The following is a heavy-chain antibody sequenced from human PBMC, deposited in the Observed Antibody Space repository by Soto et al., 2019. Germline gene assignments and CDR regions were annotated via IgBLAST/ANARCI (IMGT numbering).Heavy chain of an antibody. CDR2: GYYSGST. Sequence: SETLSLTCAVSGGSISSGSYYWTWIRQPPGKGLEWIGYGYYSGSTNYSPSLRSRVTISVDMSKNEFSLKLRSVTVADTAVYFCASTHYCTGGGCSFGCFDPWGQGTLVTVSS. D-gene: IGHD2-8*02. CDR1: GGSISSGSYY. J-gene: IGHJ5*02. V-gene: IGHV4-61*01. CDR3: ASTHYCTGGGCSFGCFDP.